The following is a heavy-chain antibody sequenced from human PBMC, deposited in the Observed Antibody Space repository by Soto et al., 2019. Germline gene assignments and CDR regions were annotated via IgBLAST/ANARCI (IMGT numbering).Heavy chain of an antibody. Sequence: QVQMVQSGAEVKKPGSSARVSCKVSGGTFSRHSISWVRQAPGQGLEWMGGIIPIFDATQYAQKFQGRLTMTADESTTTFHMDLSGLRPADADLYSCARDGTSVRGSWGQGTLVTVS. D-gene: IGHD1-1*01. J-gene: IGHJ4*02. CDR1: GGTFSRHS. CDR2: IIPIFDAT. CDR3: ARDGTSVRGS. V-gene: IGHV1-69*01.